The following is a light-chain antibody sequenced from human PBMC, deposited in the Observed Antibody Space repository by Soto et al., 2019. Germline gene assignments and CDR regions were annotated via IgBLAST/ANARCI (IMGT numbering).Light chain of an antibody. CDR3: QQYGSSPET. Sequence: EIVLTQSPGTLSLSTGERATLSCRASQSVSSSYLAWYQQKPGQAPRLLIYGASSRATGIPDRFSGRGSGTDFPLTISRLEPEDFAVYYCQQYGSSPETFGQGTKV. V-gene: IGKV3-20*01. J-gene: IGKJ1*01. CDR1: QSVSSSY. CDR2: GAS.